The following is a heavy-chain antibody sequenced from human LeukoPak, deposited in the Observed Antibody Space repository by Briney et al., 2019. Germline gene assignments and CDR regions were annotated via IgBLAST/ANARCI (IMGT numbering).Heavy chain of an antibody. Sequence: SETLSLTCTVSGGPISTYYWIWIRQPPGKGLEWIAYIYYSGCTSYNPSLKTLVTISVDMSKNQFSLKLSSVTAADTAVYYCARHSRYGDFDYWGQGTLLTVSS. J-gene: IGHJ4*02. V-gene: IGHV4-59*08. CDR2: IYYSGCT. CDR3: ARHSRYGDFDY. CDR1: GGPISTYY. D-gene: IGHD4-17*01.